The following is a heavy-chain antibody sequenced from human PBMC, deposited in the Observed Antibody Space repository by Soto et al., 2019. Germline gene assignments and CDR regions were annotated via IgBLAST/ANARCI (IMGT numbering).Heavy chain of an antibody. V-gene: IGHV4-30-2*01. CDR1: GGSVSSSDYS. D-gene: IGHD4-17*01. Sequence: SETLSLTCAVSGGSVSSSDYSWSWLRQPPGTGLEWIGYIFHVGTTYYNPSLKSRVTISVDTSKNQFSLKLSSVTAADTAVYYCAGGHDYGDYVVGLDYWGQGTLVNVSS. CDR3: AGGHDYGDYVVGLDY. CDR2: IFHVGTT. J-gene: IGHJ4*02.